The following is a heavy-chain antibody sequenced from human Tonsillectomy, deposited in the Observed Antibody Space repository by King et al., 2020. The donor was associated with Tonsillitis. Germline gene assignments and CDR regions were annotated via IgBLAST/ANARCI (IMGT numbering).Heavy chain of an antibody. Sequence: QLQESGPGLVKPSETLSLTCAVSGGSISSSSYYWGWIRQPPGKGLEWIGTIYYSGSTYYNPSLKSRVTISVDTSKNQFSLKLSSVTAADTAVYYCARHSPPGMYYFYYMDVWGKGTTVAVSS. J-gene: IGHJ6*03. V-gene: IGHV4-39*01. CDR1: GGSISSSSYY. CDR3: ARHSPPGMYYFYYMDV. CDR2: IYYSGST.